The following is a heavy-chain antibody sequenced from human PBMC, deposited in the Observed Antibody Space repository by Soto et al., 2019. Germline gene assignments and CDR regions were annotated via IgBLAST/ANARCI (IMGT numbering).Heavy chain of an antibody. Sequence: QVQLVESGGGVVQPRRSLRLSCAASGFTFSSYGMHWVRQAPGKGLERVAVIWYDGSNKYYADSVKGRFTISRDNSKNTLYLQMNSLRAEDTAVYYCARDQGRGYNYGFDYWGQGTLVNVSS. CDR2: IWYDGSNK. CDR3: ARDQGRGYNYGFDY. CDR1: GFTFSSYG. V-gene: IGHV3-33*01. J-gene: IGHJ4*02. D-gene: IGHD5-18*01.